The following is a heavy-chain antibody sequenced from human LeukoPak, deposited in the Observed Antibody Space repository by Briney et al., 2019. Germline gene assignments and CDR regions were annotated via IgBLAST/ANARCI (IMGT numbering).Heavy chain of an antibody. V-gene: IGHV3-48*03. CDR3: ARASGYCFDY. D-gene: IGHD3-22*01. CDR2: ISSSGSTI. CDR1: GFTFSSYE. J-gene: IGHJ4*02. Sequence: GGSLRLSCAASGFTFSSYEMNWVRQAPGKGLEWVSYISSSGSTIYYADSAKGRFTISRDNAKNSLYLQMNSLRAEDTAVYYCARASGYCFDYWGQGTLVTVSS.